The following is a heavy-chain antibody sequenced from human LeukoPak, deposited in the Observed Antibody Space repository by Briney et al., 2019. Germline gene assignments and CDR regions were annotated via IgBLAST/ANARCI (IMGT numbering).Heavy chain of an antibody. J-gene: IGHJ4*02. CDR1: GFTFSSYS. V-gene: IGHV3-48*01. Sequence: GGSLRLSCAVSGFTFSSYSMNWVRQAPGKGLEWVSYISSSSTIYYADSVKGRFTISRDNAKNSLYLQMKSLRAEDTAVYYCARGDIVVVPAAIPFDYWGQGTLVTVSS. CDR3: ARGDIVVVPAAIPFDY. CDR2: ISSSSTI. D-gene: IGHD2-2*01.